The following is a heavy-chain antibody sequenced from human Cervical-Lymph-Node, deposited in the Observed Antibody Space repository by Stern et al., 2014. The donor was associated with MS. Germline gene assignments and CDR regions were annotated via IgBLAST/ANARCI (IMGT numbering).Heavy chain of an antibody. Sequence: EVQLVESGGGLVQPGGSLRLSCAASGFTFSSSWMHWVRQAPGKGLVLVSRINSDGSSTSYADSLTGRFTISRDNAKNTLYLQMNSLRAEDTAVYYCARGPRITIFGVVSWFDPWGQGTLVTVSS. CDR1: GFTFSSSW. J-gene: IGHJ5*02. D-gene: IGHD3-3*01. V-gene: IGHV3-74*01. CDR2: INSDGSST. CDR3: ARGPRITIFGVVSWFDP.